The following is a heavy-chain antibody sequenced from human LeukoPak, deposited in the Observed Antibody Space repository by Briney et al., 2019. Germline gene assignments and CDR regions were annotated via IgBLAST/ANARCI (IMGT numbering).Heavy chain of an antibody. CDR3: GRLAHNAWYAIDF. Sequence: GGSLRLSCAASGFTFNNYAMHWVRQAPGRGLEWVAVISYDGTSKYYADSVKGRFTISRDNPKNSLYLQINNLRAEDTAVYYCGRLAHNAWYAIDFWGQGTLVTVSS. D-gene: IGHD2-2*01. CDR2: ISYDGTSK. CDR1: GFTFNNYA. V-gene: IGHV3-30*03. J-gene: IGHJ4*02.